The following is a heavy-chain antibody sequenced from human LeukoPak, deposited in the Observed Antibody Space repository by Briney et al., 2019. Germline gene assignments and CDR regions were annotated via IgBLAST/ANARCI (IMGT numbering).Heavy chain of an antibody. CDR1: GGSIRSSFYY. CDR3: AMRSAEVRGVYYFDY. CDR2: INYSGTT. J-gene: IGHJ4*02. V-gene: IGHV4-39*01. D-gene: IGHD3-10*01. Sequence: PSETLSLTCTVYGGSIRSSFYYWGWIRQPPGKGMEWNGSINYSGTTYYNPSLESRVTISVDTSKPQFFLKLSSVTAADTAVYYCAMRSAEVRGVYYFDYWGQGTLVTVSS.